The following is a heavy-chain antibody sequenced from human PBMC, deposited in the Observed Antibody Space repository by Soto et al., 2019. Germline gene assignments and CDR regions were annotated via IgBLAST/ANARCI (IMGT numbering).Heavy chain of an antibody. CDR1: GGTFSSYA. CDR2: IIPIFGTA. D-gene: IGHD2-2*01. V-gene: IGHV1-69*01. J-gene: IGHJ5*02. Sequence: QVQLVQSGAEVKKPGSSVKVSCKASGGTFSSYAISWVRQAPGQGLEWRGGIIPIFGTANYAQKFQGRVRITADESTSKDYMELSSLRAEDTAVYYCARHCSSTSCPLDWFDPWGQGTLVTVSS. CDR3: ARHCSSTSCPLDWFDP.